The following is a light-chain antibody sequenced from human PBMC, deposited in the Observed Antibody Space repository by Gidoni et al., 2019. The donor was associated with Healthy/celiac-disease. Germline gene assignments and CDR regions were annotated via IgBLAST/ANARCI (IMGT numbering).Light chain of an antibody. CDR2: GAS. V-gene: IGKV3-20*01. Sequence: EIVFPHSPGTLSLSPGERATLSCRASQSVSSSYLAWYQQKPGQAPRLLIYGASSRATGIPDRFSGSGSGTDFTLTISRLEPEDFAVYYCQQYGSSPLCTFGPGTKVDIK. CDR3: QQYGSSPLCT. J-gene: IGKJ3*01. CDR1: QSVSSSY.